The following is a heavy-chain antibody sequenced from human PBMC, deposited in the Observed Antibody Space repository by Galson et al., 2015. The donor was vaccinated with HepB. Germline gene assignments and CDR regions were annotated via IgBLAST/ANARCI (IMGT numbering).Heavy chain of an antibody. CDR1: GGSISSSSYY. CDR2: IYYSGST. J-gene: IGHJ4*02. CDR3: ARLDRGYCSGGSCYPYFDY. V-gene: IGHV4-39*01. Sequence: LSLTCTVSGGSISSSSYYWGWIRQPPGKGLEWIGSIYYSGSTYYNPSLKSRVTISVDTSKNQFSLKLSSVTAADTAVYYCARLDRGYCSGGSCYPYFDYWGQGTLVTVSS. D-gene: IGHD2-15*01.